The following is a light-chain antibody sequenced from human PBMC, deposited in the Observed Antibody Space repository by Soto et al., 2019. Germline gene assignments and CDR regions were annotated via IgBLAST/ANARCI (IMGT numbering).Light chain of an antibody. Sequence: EIVLTQSPATLSLSPGERATLSCRASQSVSTYVAWYQQKPGQAPRLVLYHASNRATGIPARFSGSGSETDFTLTISSLEPEYFAVYYCQQRDNRPYTFGQGTRLEI. CDR3: QQRDNRPYT. V-gene: IGKV3-11*01. CDR2: HAS. J-gene: IGKJ2*01. CDR1: QSVSTY.